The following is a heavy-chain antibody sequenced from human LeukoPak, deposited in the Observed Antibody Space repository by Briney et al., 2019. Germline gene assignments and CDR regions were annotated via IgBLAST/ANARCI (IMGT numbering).Heavy chain of an antibody. CDR2: ISSSGTTI. Sequence: PGGSLRLSCAASGFTFSSYSMNWVRQAPGKGLEWVSYISSSGTTIYYADSVKGRFTISRDNSRNSLYLQMNRLRAEDTAVYYCARDPADSGSSSWGQGALVTVSS. CDR1: GFTFSSYS. J-gene: IGHJ4*02. CDR3: ARDPADSGSSS. V-gene: IGHV3-48*04. D-gene: IGHD1-26*01.